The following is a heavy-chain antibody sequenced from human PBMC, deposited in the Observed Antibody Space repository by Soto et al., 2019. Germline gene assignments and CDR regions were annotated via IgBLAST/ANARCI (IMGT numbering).Heavy chain of an antibody. CDR2: INGYNGNT. V-gene: IGHV1-18*01. CDR3: ARMGDVPYYYYGMDV. D-gene: IGHD3-16*01. J-gene: IGHJ6*02. CDR1: GYTFSTYG. Sequence: QVQLVQSGAEVKKPGASVKVSCKASGYTFSTYGIIWVRQAPGQGLEWMGWINGYNGNTNYAPKLQGRITMTTDTSTTPAYIELRSLRSDDTSVYYCARMGDVPYYYYGMDVWGQATTVTVSS.